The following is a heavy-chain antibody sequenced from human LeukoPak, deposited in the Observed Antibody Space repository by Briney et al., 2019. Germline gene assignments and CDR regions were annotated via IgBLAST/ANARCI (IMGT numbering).Heavy chain of an antibody. CDR1: GFTVSSNY. V-gene: IGHV3-53*01. CDR2: IYSGGST. Sequence: GGSLRLSCAASGFTVSSNYMSWVRQVPGKGLEWVSVIYSGGSTYYADSVKGRFTISRDNSKNTLYLQMNSLRAEDTAVYYCARDIAAAGPGWFDPWGQGTLVTVSS. D-gene: IGHD6-13*01. CDR3: ARDIAAAGPGWFDP. J-gene: IGHJ5*02.